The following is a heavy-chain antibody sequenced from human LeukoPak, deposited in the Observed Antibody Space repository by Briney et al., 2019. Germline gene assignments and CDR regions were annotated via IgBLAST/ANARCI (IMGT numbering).Heavy chain of an antibody. Sequence: SVKVSCKASGGTFSSYAISWVRQAPGQGLEWMGRIIPIFGTANYAQKFQGRVTITTDESTSTAYMELSSLRSEDTAVYYCARGGLQGALYGSSSFWFDPWGQGTLVTVSS. V-gene: IGHV1-69*05. D-gene: IGHD6-6*01. CDR2: IIPIFGTA. J-gene: IGHJ5*02. CDR1: GGTFSSYA. CDR3: ARGGLQGALYGSSSFWFDP.